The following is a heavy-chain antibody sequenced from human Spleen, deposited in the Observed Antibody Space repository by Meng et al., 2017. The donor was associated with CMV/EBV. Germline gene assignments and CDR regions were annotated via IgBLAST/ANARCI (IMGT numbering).Heavy chain of an antibody. CDR1: GFTFSNAW. CDR2: IKSKTDGGTT. V-gene: IGHV3-15*01. D-gene: IGHD2-2*01. CDR3: ARDPLLSSTSCSYHDAFDI. J-gene: IGHJ3*02. Sequence: GGSLRLSCAASGFTFSNAWMSWVRQAPGKGLEWVGRIKSKTDGGTTDYAAPVKGRFTISRDDSKNTLYLQMNSLKTEDTAVYYCARDPLLSSTSCSYHDAFDIWGQGTMVTVS.